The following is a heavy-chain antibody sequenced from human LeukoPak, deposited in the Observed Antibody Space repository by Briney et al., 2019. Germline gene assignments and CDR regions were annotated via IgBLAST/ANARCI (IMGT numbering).Heavy chain of an antibody. CDR2: IYYSGST. Sequence: TTSGTPSPTRTVSGCSLRCYYWSWVREPPREGPGGVGYIYYSGSTNYNPSLKSRVTISVDTSNNQFSLKLSSVTAADTAVYYCARHGRSGYSIDWPALDYWGRGTLVTVSS. CDR3: ARHGRSGYSIDWPALDY. CDR1: GCSLRCYY. J-gene: IGHJ4*02. D-gene: IGHD5-12*01. V-gene: IGHV4-59*08.